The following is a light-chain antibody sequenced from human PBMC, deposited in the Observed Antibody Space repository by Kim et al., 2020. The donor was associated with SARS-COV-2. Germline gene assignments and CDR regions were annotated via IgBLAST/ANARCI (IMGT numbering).Light chain of an antibody. CDR3: CSHARGSAYV. J-gene: IGLJ1*01. CDR1: SSDVGYYDY. V-gene: IGLV2-14*03. CDR2: DVS. Sequence: GKSITISCTGTSSDVGYYDYVSWYQQHPGKVPKLIISDVSNRPSGVSSRFSGSKSGNTAYLTISGLQDEDEADYYCCSHARGSAYVFGTGAKVTVL.